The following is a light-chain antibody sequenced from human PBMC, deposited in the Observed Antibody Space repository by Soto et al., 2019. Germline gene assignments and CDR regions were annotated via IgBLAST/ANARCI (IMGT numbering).Light chain of an antibody. Sequence: EIVMTQSPATLSVSPGERATLSCRASQSISKFLAWYQQKPGQSPRLLIYHASNRATGIPGRFSGSGSGTDFTLIISSLEPEDFAVYYCQQRSNWWTFGQGTKVDI. CDR1: QSISKF. CDR2: HAS. CDR3: QQRSNWWT. J-gene: IGKJ1*01. V-gene: IGKV3-11*01.